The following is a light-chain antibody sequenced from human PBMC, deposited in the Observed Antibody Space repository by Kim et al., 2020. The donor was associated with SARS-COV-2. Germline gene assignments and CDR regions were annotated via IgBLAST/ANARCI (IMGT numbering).Light chain of an antibody. CDR2: DVS. Sequence: QSVLTQPASVSGSPGQSITISCTGTSSDVGGYNYVSWYQQHPGKAPKLMVYDVSQRPSGVSNRFSGSKSGNTASLTISGLQAEDEADYHCSSYTSSRTWVFGGGTKLTVL. J-gene: IGLJ3*02. CDR1: SSDVGGYNY. CDR3: SSYTSSRTWV. V-gene: IGLV2-14*01.